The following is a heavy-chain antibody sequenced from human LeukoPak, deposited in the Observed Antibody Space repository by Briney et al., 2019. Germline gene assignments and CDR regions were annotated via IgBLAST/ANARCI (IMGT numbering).Heavy chain of an antibody. V-gene: IGHV4-59*01. CDR3: ARGEWSGLKDGFNI. Sequence: SETLSLTCSVSGGSISSYYWSWIRETPRKGLEWIGYIYYSGSSDYNPSLKSRATISVDTSKNHISLKLSSLTAAATAVYYCARGEWSGLKDGFNIWGPGTMVTVSS. CDR1: GGSISSYY. D-gene: IGHD3-3*01. CDR2: IYYSGSS. J-gene: IGHJ3*02.